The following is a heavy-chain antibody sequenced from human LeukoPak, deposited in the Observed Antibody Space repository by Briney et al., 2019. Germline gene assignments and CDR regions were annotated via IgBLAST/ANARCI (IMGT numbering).Heavy chain of an antibody. J-gene: IGHJ3*02. Sequence: GESLKISCKGSGYSFTSYWIGWVRQMPGKGLEWMGIIYPGDSDTRYSPSFQGQVTISADKSISTAYLQWSSLKASDTAVYYCARQWELLGDAFDIWGQGTMVTVSS. CDR3: ARQWELLGDAFDI. CDR2: IYPGDSDT. D-gene: IGHD1-26*01. CDR1: GYSFTSYW. V-gene: IGHV5-51*01.